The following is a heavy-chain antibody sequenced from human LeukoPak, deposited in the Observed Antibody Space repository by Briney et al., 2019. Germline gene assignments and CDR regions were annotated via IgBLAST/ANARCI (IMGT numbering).Heavy chain of an antibody. CDR3: AADWVNAFDI. Sequence: GGSLRLSCAASGFTFSSYGMHWVRQAPGKGLEWVAFIRYDGSNKYYADSVKGRFTISRDNSKNTLYLQMNSLRAEDTAVYYCAADWVNAFDIWGQGTMVTVSS. J-gene: IGHJ3*02. D-gene: IGHD3-9*01. CDR1: GFTFSSYG. V-gene: IGHV3-30*02. CDR2: IRYDGSNK.